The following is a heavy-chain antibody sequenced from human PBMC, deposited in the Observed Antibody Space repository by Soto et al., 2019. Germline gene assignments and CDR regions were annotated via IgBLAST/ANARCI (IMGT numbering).Heavy chain of an antibody. CDR3: PTDLAYCGGDCYSLNWFGP. V-gene: IGHV1-69*13. Sequence: SVKVSCKASGDTFSSYAISWVRQAPGQGLEWMGGIIPSFGTANYAQKVQGRVTITADESTSTAYMELISLSSEDTAVYSCPTDLAYCGGDCYSLNWFGPCGQGTLVTVSS. CDR1: GDTFSSYA. J-gene: IGHJ5*02. D-gene: IGHD2-21*02. CDR2: IIPSFGTA.